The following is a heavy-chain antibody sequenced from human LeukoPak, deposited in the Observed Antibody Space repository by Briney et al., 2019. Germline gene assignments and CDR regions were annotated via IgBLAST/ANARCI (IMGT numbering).Heavy chain of an antibody. V-gene: IGHV3-11*01. CDR3: ARRRYNWNAIDY. CDR1: GVTFNDYY. CDR2: ISSSGSTL. Sequence: PGGSLRLSCAASGVTFNDYYMSLIRQAPGKGLKWVSYISSSGSTLYYADSVKGRITISRDNAKNSLYLQMNSLRAEDTAVYYCARRRYNWNAIDYWGQGTLVTVSS. J-gene: IGHJ4*02. D-gene: IGHD1-20*01.